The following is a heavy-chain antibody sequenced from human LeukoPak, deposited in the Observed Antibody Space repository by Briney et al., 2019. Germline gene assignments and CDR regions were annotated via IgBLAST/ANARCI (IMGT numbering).Heavy chain of an antibody. CDR3: AKARPGENWFDP. J-gene: IGHJ5*02. CDR1: GFTFSSYG. V-gene: IGHV3-30*18. CDR2: MSYDGSNK. Sequence: GGSLRLSCAASGFTFSSYGMHWVRQAPGKGLEWVAVMSYDGSNKYYADSVKGRFTIPRDNSKNTLYLQMNGLRAEDTAVYYCAKARPGENWFDPWGQGTLVTVSS. D-gene: IGHD3-16*01.